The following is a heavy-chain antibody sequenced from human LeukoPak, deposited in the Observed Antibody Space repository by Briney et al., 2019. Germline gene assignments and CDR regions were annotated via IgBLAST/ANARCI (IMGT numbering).Heavy chain of an antibody. CDR2: VSYSGNT. CDR1: GGSISSYY. Sequence: SETLSLTCTVSGGSISSYYWSWIRQPPGKGLEWIGYVSYSGNTNYNPSLKSRVTISLDTSKNQFSLRLSSVTAADTSMYYCARGYCSSTSCIFDYWGQGTLVTVSS. J-gene: IGHJ4*02. CDR3: ARGYCSSTSCIFDY. V-gene: IGHV4-59*01. D-gene: IGHD2-2*01.